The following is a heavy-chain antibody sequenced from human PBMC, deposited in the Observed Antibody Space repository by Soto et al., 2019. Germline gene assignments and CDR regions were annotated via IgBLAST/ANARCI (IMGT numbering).Heavy chain of an antibody. CDR3: ARGIISGSYRPFDY. CDR2: VKQDGSDK. Sequence: GGSLRLSCAASGFTFSSYGMHWVRQAPGKGLEWVANVKQDGSDKYYVDSVKGRFTISRDNAKNSLYLHMNGLRAGDTAVYYCARGIISGSYRPFDYWGQGTLVTVSS. D-gene: IGHD1-26*01. CDR1: GFTFSSYG. J-gene: IGHJ4*02. V-gene: IGHV3-7*03.